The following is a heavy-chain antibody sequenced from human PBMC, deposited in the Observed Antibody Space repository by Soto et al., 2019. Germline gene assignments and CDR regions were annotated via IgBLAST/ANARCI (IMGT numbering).Heavy chain of an antibody. J-gene: IGHJ5*02. CDR1: GGSISSYY. CDR2: IYTSGST. D-gene: IGHD1-7*01. V-gene: IGHV4-4*07. Sequence: ETLSLTCAVSGGSISSYYWSWIRQPAGKGLEWIGRIYTSGSTNYNPSLKSRVTMSVDTSKNQFSLKLSSVTAADTAVYYCARDREINGTTLVRWLDPWGQGTLVTVSS. CDR3: ARDREINGTTLVRWLDP.